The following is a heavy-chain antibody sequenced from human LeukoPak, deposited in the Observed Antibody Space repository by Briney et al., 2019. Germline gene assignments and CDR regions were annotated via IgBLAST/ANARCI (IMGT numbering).Heavy chain of an antibody. CDR3: AKDRYGDYPDALVY. CDR2: ISWNSGSI. J-gene: IGHJ4*02. CDR1: GFTFDDYA. Sequence: SGRSLRLSCAASGFTFDDYAMHWVRHAPGKGLEWASGISWNSGSIGYADSVKGRFTISRDNAKNSLYLQMNSLRAEDTALYYCAKDRYGDYPDALVYWGQGTLVTVSS. D-gene: IGHD4-17*01. V-gene: IGHV3-9*01.